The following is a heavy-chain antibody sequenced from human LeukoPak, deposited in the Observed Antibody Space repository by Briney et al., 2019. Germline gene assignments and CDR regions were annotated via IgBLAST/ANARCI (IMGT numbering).Heavy chain of an antibody. Sequence: PSETLSLTCAVSGGSISSGGYSWSWIRQPPGKGLEWIGYIYHSGSTYYNPSLKSRVTISVDRSKNQFSLKLSSVTAADTAVYYCARGVTTEWFDPWGQGTLVTVSS. CDR1: GGSISSGGYS. CDR3: ARGVTTEWFDP. V-gene: IGHV4-30-2*01. D-gene: IGHD4-17*01. J-gene: IGHJ5*02. CDR2: IYHSGST.